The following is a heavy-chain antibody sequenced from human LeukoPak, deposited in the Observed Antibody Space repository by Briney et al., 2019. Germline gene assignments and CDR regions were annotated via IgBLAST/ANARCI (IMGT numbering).Heavy chain of an antibody. CDR3: ARAPGIMSGNWRFDY. J-gene: IGHJ4*02. CDR1: GGSISPYY. CDR2: IYYSGST. V-gene: IGHV4-59*12. D-gene: IGHD3-16*01. Sequence: SQTLSLACTVSGGSISPYYWTWIRQPPGKGLEWIGYIYYSGSTNYNPSLTSRVTMSVDTSKNEFSLKLSSVTAADTAVYYCARAPGIMSGNWRFDYGDQGTLVTVSS.